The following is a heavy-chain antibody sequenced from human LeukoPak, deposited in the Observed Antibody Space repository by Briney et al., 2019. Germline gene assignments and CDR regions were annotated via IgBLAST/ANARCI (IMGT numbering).Heavy chain of an antibody. CDR1: GFTFNEYV. J-gene: IGHJ6*03. V-gene: IGHV3-23*01. Sequence: PGGSLTLSCAVSGFTFNEYVMSWVRQAPGSGLEWVSAVSSSGFSTYYADSVKGRFTISRDNFKNTLYLQLNSLRGEDTAVYYCEKGADNRGTYYRDVWGKGTTVTVSS. CDR2: VSSSGFST. D-gene: IGHD3-16*01. CDR3: EKGADNRGTYYRDV.